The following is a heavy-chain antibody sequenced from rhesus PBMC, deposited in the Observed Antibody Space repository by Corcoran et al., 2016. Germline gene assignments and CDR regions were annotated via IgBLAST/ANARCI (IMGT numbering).Heavy chain of an antibody. CDR2: IYGSGGST. V-gene: IGHV4-93*01. CDR3: ARGNYVNGLDS. D-gene: IGHD4-17*01. CDR1: GGSIRSGNW. Sequence: QVQLQETGPTVVKPSETLSLTCAVSGGSIRSGNWWTWIRQSPGKGREWIGGIYGSGGSTEYNPSLKRRVTLSKDTAKNQFSLELRSVTAADSAIFYCARGNYVNGLDSWGQGVVVTVSS. J-gene: IGHJ6*01.